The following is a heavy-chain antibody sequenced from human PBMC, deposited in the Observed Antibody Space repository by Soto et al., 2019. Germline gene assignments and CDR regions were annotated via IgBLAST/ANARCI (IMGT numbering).Heavy chain of an antibody. CDR1: GGSFDDFY. CDR3: ARGQLVWYGDLTPYYRDMDV. J-gene: IGHJ6*02. CDR2: ISHDGGT. Sequence: PSETLSLTCAFYGGSFDDFYWRWVRQSPGKGLEWIGEISHDGGTNYSPSLASRISISADMSKNQFSLHLKSVTAADTGLYYCARGQLVWYGDLTPYYRDMDVWGQGTTVTVSS. D-gene: IGHD3-10*01. V-gene: IGHV4-34*01.